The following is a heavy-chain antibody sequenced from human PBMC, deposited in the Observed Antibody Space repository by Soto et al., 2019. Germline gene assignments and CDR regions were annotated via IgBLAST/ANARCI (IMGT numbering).Heavy chain of an antibody. D-gene: IGHD5-18*01. CDR1: GVSLSTTNW. Sequence: QVQLVESGPRLVRPSGTLSLTCAVSGVSLSTTNWWNWVRHSPGKGLEWIGEIHHSGKTNYIPSLKSRVTXXXDXXXXXXXLXXXXXXXXGXXXYYCXXXGALGGNTRADQWGQGTLVTVSS. CDR3: XXXGALGGNTRADQ. J-gene: IGHJ4*02. CDR2: IHHSGKT. V-gene: IGHV4-4*02.